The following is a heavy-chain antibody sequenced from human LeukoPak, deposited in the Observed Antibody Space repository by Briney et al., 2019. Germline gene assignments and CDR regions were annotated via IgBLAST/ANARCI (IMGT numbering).Heavy chain of an antibody. Sequence: GGSLTLSCAASGFTFSNYCVTRVRHAQGEGLEWVSSISGGGASTYYADCVMGRFTISRDNSKNTLYLQMNSLRVGDTAIYYCAKYGAPGWSGSLDYWGQGTLVTVSS. D-gene: IGHD4/OR15-4a*01. CDR3: AKYGAPGWSGSLDY. J-gene: IGHJ4*02. V-gene: IGHV3-23*01. CDR1: GFTFSNYC. CDR2: ISGGGAST.